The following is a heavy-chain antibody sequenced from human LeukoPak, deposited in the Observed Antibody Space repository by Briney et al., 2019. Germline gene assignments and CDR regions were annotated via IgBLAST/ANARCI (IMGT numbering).Heavy chain of an antibody. V-gene: IGHV1-18*01. CDR1: GYSFTSYG. CDR3: ARELTYGSSCDY. Sequence: ASVKVSCKASGYSFTSYGISWVRQAPGHGLEWMGWISAYNGNTNYAQKIQARLTMTTDTSTSTAYMELRSLRSDDTAVYYCARELTYGSSCDYWGQGTLVTVSS. CDR2: ISAYNGNT. J-gene: IGHJ4*02. D-gene: IGHD6-13*01.